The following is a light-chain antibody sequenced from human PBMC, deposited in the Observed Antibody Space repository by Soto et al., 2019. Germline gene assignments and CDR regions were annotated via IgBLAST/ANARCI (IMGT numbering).Light chain of an antibody. J-gene: IGKJ5*01. CDR2: LVS. CDR1: QSLLHSNGNTY. V-gene: IGKV2-28*01. CDR3: MHALETPIT. Sequence: IVMTQSPLSLRVTPGEPASISCRSSQSLLHSNGNTYLSWYLQKPGQSPQLLIYLVSNRASGVPDRFSGSGSGTDFTLKISRVEAEDVGVYYCMHALETPITFGQGTRLEIK.